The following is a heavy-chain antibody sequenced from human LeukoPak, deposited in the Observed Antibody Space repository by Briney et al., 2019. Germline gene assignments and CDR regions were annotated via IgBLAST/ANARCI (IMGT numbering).Heavy chain of an antibody. D-gene: IGHD3-10*01. CDR1: GYTFSDYG. CDR2: ITSSGGGT. V-gene: IGHV3-23*01. Sequence: GGSLRLSCAASGYTFSDYGMSWVRRAPGKGLEWVSAITSSGGGTFYADSVKGRLTISRDNSENTLYLQMNSLRAEDTAVYYCAKHYGSGTYYNYFDYWGQGTLVTVSS. J-gene: IGHJ4*02. CDR3: AKHYGSGTYYNYFDY.